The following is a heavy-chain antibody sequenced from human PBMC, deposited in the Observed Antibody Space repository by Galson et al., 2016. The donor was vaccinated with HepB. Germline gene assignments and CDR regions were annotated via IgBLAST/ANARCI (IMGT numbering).Heavy chain of an antibody. V-gene: IGHV3-23*01. CDR1: GFTFSNYA. D-gene: IGHD6-19*01. CDR2: INIGGDST. CDR3: AKGVAGKGFDY. J-gene: IGHJ4*02. Sequence: SLRLSCAASGFTFSNYAMSWVRQAPGKGLEWVSSINIGGDSTYYADSVKGRFTISRDNSKNTLYLQMNSLRAEDTAVYYCAKGVAGKGFDYWGQGTLVIVSS.